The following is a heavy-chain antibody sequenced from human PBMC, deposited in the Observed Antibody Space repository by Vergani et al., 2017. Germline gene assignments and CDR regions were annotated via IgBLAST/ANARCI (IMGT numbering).Heavy chain of an antibody. CDR1: GYSISSGYY. V-gene: IGHV4-38-2*01. J-gene: IGHJ5*02. CDR2: IYYSGNT. CDR3: AGHDTQDGDFLFDP. Sequence: QVQLQESGPGLVKPSEILSLTCAVFGYSISSGYYWRWIRQPPGKGLVCIRSIYYSGNTYYTPARKSRVTISVDTTKNQFSLKLSSVTAANTAVYYCAGHDTQDGDFLFDPWGQGTLVTVSS. D-gene: IGHD5-24*01.